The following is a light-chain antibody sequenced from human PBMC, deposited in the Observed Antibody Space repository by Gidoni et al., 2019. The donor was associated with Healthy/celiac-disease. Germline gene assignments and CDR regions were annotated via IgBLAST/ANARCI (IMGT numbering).Light chain of an antibody. CDR2: DAS. CDR3: QQRSNWLT. Sequence: EIVLTHSPATLSLSPGERATLSCRASQSVSSYLAWYQQKPGQAPRLLIYDASNRATGIPARFSGSGSGTDFTLTISSREPEDFAVYYCQQRSNWLTFXGXTKVEIK. V-gene: IGKV3-11*01. CDR1: QSVSSY. J-gene: IGKJ4*01.